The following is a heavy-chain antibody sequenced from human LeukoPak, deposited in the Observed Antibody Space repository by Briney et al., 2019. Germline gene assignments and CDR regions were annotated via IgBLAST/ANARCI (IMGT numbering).Heavy chain of an antibody. D-gene: IGHD3-16*01. CDR2: ISWNSGTI. Sequence: GGSLRLSCAASGFTFSNYAMHWVRQAPGKRLEWVSGISWNSGTIDYADSVKGRFTISRDNAKNSLYLEMNSLRVEDTALYYCAKVRGFLYGYYDSWGQGTLVTVSS. J-gene: IGHJ4*02. CDR1: GFTFSNYA. CDR3: AKVRGFLYGYYDS. V-gene: IGHV3-9*01.